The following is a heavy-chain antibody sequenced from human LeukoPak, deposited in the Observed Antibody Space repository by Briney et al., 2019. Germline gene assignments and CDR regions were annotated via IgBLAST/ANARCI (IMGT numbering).Heavy chain of an antibody. D-gene: IGHD5-12*01. CDR1: GYTFTSYD. Sequence: AASVKVSCKASGYTFTSYDINWVRQATRQGLEWMGWMSPDSGYTGYAQTFQGRVTLTRNTSVSTAFMELSSLRSEDTAVYYCEIYSGYDSFWGQGTLVTVSS. J-gene: IGHJ4*02. V-gene: IGHV1-8*01. CDR2: MSPDSGYT. CDR3: EIYSGYDSF.